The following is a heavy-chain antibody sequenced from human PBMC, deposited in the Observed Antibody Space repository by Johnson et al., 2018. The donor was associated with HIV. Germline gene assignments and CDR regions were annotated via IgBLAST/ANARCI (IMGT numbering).Heavy chain of an antibody. J-gene: IGHJ3*02. CDR3: ARTNSGSYYRAGAFDI. Sequence: QMQLVESGGGVVQPGRSLRLSCAASGFTFSSYAMHWVRQAPGKGLEWVAVISYDGSNKYYADSVEGRFTISRDNSKNTLYLQMNSLRAEDTAVYYCARTNSGSYYRAGAFDIWGQGTMVTVSS. V-gene: IGHV3-30-3*01. CDR1: GFTFSSYA. D-gene: IGHD3-10*01. CDR2: ISYDGSNK.